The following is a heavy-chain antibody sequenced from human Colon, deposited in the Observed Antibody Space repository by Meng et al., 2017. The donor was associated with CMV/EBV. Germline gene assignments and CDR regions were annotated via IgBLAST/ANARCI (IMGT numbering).Heavy chain of an antibody. CDR3: ARAIRRFSSSSSGTLYYFDY. V-gene: IGHV1-18*01. CDR1: GYTFTSYG. Sequence: ASVKVSCKASGYTFTSYGISWVRQAPGQGLEWMGWISAYNGNTNYAQKLQGRVTITRNTSISTAYMELSSLRSEDTAVYYCARAIRRFSSSSSGTLYYFDYWGQGTLVTVSS. CDR2: ISAYNGNT. J-gene: IGHJ4*02. D-gene: IGHD6-6*01.